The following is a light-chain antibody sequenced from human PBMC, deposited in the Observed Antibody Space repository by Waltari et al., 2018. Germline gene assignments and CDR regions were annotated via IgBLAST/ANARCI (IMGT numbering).Light chain of an antibody. J-gene: IGKJ1*01. CDR2: RVS. V-gene: IGKV2-24*01. Sequence: DIVMTQTPLSSAVTLGQPASISCRSSQNLVHSDGNTYLSWLQQRPGQPPRLLIYRVSNRFPGVPDRFSGSGAGTDFTLKISRVEAEDFGIYYCLQATQFRTFGQGTKVEIK. CDR1: QNLVHSDGNTY. CDR3: LQATQFRT.